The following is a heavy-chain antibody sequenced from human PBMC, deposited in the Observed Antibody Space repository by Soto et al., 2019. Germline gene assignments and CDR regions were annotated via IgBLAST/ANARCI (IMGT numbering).Heavy chain of an antibody. D-gene: IGHD2-15*01. V-gene: IGHV4-59*01. CDR3: ARDGDCSGGSCYSHWFDP. CDR1: GGSISSYY. J-gene: IGHJ5*02. CDR2: IYYSGST. Sequence: KASETLSLTCTVSGGSISSYYWSWIRQPPGKGLEWIGYIYYSGSTNYNPSLKSRVTISVDTSKNQFSLKLSSVTAADTAVYYCARDGDCSGGSCYSHWFDPWGQGTLVTVSS.